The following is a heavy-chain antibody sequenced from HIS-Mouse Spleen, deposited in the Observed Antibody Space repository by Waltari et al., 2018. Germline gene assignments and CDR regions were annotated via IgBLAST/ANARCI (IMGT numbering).Heavy chain of an antibody. Sequence: QLQLQESGPGLVKPSETLSLTCTVSVGSISSSSYYWGWILQPPGRGLEWIGRIYFSGSTYYNPSLKGRVTISVDTSKNQFSLKLSSVTAADTAVYYCAREIPYSSSWYDWYFDLWGRGTLVTVSS. CDR1: VGSISSSSYY. CDR3: AREIPYSSSWYDWYFDL. CDR2: IYFSGST. V-gene: IGHV4-39*07. D-gene: IGHD6-13*01. J-gene: IGHJ2*01.